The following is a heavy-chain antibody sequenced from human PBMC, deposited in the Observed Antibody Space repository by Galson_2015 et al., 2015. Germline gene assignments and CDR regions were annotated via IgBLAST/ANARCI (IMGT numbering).Heavy chain of an antibody. D-gene: IGHD3-10*01. J-gene: IGHJ5*02. CDR3: AREGIREFDP. V-gene: IGHV1-18*04. CDR1: GYTFNRHA. CDR2: ISGYDYKT. Sequence: SVKVSCKASGYTFNRHAIIWVRQAPGQGLEWMGWISGYDYKTIYGKKFQGRLTMTIDTSTRTIYMELRTLTSDDTAVYHCAREGIREFDPWGQGTLVTIAS.